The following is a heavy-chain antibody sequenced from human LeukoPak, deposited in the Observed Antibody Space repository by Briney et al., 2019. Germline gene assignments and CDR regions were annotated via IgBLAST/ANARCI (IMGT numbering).Heavy chain of an antibody. CDR3: AKDYYYDSSGHSPFDY. Sequence: QPGGTLRLSCAASGFTFSTYGMNWVRQAPGKGLEWVSVISGSGGSTSYADSVKGRFTISRDNSKNSLYLQMNSLRAEDTAVYYCAKDYYYDSSGHSPFDYWGQGTLVTVPS. D-gene: IGHD3-22*01. CDR2: ISGSGGST. CDR1: GFTFSTYG. V-gene: IGHV3-23*01. J-gene: IGHJ4*02.